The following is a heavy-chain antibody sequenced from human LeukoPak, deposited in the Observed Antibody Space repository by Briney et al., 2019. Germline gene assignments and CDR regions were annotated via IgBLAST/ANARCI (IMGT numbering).Heavy chain of an antibody. CDR2: IKKDGSEK. V-gene: IGHV3-7*01. CDR1: GFTFSSHW. D-gene: IGHD5-18*01. J-gene: IGHJ4*02. Sequence: GGSLRLSCAASGFTFSSHWMSWVRQAPGKGLEWVANIKKDGSEKYYVDAVKGRFTISRDNGKTSLYLQMNSLRAEDTAVYYCARELSGIAGYTYGRGIDYWGKGTLVTVSS. CDR3: ARELSGIAGYTYGRGIDY.